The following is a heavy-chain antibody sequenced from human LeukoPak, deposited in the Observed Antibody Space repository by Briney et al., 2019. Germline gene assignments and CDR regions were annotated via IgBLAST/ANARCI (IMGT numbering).Heavy chain of an antibody. J-gene: IGHJ3*02. CDR2: IYYSGST. D-gene: IGHD3-22*01. V-gene: IGHV4-31*03. CDR3: ARDVVESSGYIDAFDI. CDR1: GGSISSGGYY. Sequence: SETLSLTCTVSGGSISSGGYYWSRIRQHPGKGLEWIGYIYYSGSTYYNPSLKSRVTISVDTSENQFSLKLSSVTAADTAVYYCARDVVESSGYIDAFDIWGQGTMVTVSS.